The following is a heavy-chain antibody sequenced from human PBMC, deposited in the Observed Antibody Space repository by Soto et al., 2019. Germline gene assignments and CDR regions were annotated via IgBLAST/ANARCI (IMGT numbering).Heavy chain of an antibody. D-gene: IGHD1-26*01. CDR3: AREGDGGSSDY. Sequence: QVQLVQSGAEVKKPGSSVKVSCKASGGTFSSYAISWVRQAPGQGLEWMGGIIPIFGTANYAQKFQGRVTITADEATSTAYMELSRLRAEDTAVYYCAREGDGGSSDYWGQGTMVTVSS. CDR2: IIPIFGTA. V-gene: IGHV1-69*01. CDR1: GGTFSSYA. J-gene: IGHJ4*02.